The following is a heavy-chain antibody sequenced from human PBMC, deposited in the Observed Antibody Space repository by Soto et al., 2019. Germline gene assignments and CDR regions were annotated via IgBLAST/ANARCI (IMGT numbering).Heavy chain of an antibody. CDR2: ISGSGGST. V-gene: IGHV3-23*01. Sequence: GGSLRLSCAASGFTFSSYAMSWVRQAPGKGLEWVSAISGSGGSTYYADSVKGRFTISRDNSKNTLYLQMNSLRAEDTAVYYCAKALWITGTTGDFYYWGQGTLVTVSS. D-gene: IGHD1-7*01. J-gene: IGHJ4*02. CDR1: GFTFSSYA. CDR3: AKALWITGTTGDFYY.